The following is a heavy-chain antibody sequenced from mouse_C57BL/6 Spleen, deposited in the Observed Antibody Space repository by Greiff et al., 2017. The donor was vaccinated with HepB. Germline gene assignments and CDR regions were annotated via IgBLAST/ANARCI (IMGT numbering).Heavy chain of an antibody. J-gene: IGHJ3*01. V-gene: IGHV1-81*01. CDR1: GYTFTSYG. CDR2: IYPRSGNT. D-gene: IGHD2-1*01. CDR3: ASADMGGNSCLDY. Sequence: VQLQQSGAELARPGASVKLSCKASGYTFTSYGISWVKQRTGQGLEWIGEIYPRSGNTYYNEKFKGKATLTADKSSSTAYMEFRSLTSEDSAVYFCASADMGGNSCLDYWGQETLVTVSA.